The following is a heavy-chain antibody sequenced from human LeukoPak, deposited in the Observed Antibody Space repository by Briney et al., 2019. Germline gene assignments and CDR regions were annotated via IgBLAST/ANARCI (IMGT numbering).Heavy chain of an antibody. J-gene: IGHJ4*02. CDR3: ARSFRYCSSTSCYEGTDYFDY. V-gene: IGHV4-30-2*01. CDR1: GGSISSGGYY. CDR2: IYHSGST. D-gene: IGHD2-2*01. Sequence: SQTLSLTCTVSGGSISSGGYYWSWIRQPPGKGLEWIGYIYHSGSTYYNPSLKSRVTISVDRSKNQFSLKLSSVTAADTAVYYCARSFRYCSSTSCYEGTDYFDYWGQGTLVTVSS.